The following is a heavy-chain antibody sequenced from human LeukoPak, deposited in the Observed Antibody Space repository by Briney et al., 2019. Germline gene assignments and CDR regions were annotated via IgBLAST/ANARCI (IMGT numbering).Heavy chain of an antibody. CDR1: GFTFSSYG. Sequence: GGSLRLSCAASGFTFSSYGMHWVRQAPGKGLEWVAVIWYDGSNKYYADSVKGRFTISRDNSKNTLYLQMNSLRAEDTAVYYCAKDGPVFCSSTSCYVLDYWGQGTLVTVSS. V-gene: IGHV3-33*06. J-gene: IGHJ4*02. CDR3: AKDGPVFCSSTSCYVLDY. CDR2: IWYDGSNK. D-gene: IGHD2-2*01.